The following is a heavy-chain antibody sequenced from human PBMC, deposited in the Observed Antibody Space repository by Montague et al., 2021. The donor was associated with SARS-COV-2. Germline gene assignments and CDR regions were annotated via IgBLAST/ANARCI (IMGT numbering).Heavy chain of an antibody. CDR3: TRDVPYDTLGP. CDR1: GGSISPYY. D-gene: IGHD3-22*01. J-gene: IGHJ5*02. Sequence: SETLSLTCTVSGGSISPYYWSWIRQSPGKGLECIGYTSYSGSTDYNPSFKSRVAISVDTSKNEISLKLKSVTAADTAVYYCTRDVPYDTLGPWGQGTLVTVSS. V-gene: IGHV4-59*13. CDR2: TSYSGST.